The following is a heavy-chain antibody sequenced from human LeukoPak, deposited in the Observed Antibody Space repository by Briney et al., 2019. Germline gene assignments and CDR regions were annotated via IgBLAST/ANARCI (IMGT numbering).Heavy chain of an antibody. Sequence: GGSLRLSCAASGFTFSNAWMSWVRQAPGKGLEWVGRIKSKTDGGTTDYAAPVKGRFTISRDDSKNTLYLQMNSLKTEDAAVYYCTTDPQYYDFWSGYEPFDYWGQGTLVTVSS. CDR1: GFTFSNAW. V-gene: IGHV3-15*01. CDR3: TTDPQYYDFWSGYEPFDY. D-gene: IGHD3-3*01. J-gene: IGHJ4*02. CDR2: IKSKTDGGTT.